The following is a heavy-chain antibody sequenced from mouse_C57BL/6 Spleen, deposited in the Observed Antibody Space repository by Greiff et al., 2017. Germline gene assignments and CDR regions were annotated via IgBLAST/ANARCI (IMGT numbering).Heavy chain of an antibody. V-gene: IGHV1-82*01. CDR2: IYPGDGDT. CDR1: GYAFSSSW. CDR3: ATYYYGSSYGDY. Sequence: QVHVKQSGPELVKPGASVKISCKASGYAFSSSWMNWVKQRPGKGLEWIGRIYPGDGDTNYNGKFKGKATLTADKSSSTAYMQLSSLTSEDSAVYFCATYYYGSSYGDYWGQGTTLTVSS. D-gene: IGHD1-1*01. J-gene: IGHJ2*01.